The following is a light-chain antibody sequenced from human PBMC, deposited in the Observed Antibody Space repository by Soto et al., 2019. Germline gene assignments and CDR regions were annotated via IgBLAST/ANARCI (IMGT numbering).Light chain of an antibody. CDR1: QSVSSSY. CDR2: GPS. CDR3: QQYGSSPRVT. J-gene: IGKJ5*01. V-gene: IGKV3-20*01. Sequence: PGQRATLSCRASQSVSSSYLAWYQQKPGQAPRLLIYGPSSRATGIPDRFSGSGYGTDFTLAISRLEPEDCAVYYCQQYGSSPRVTFGQGTRLEIK.